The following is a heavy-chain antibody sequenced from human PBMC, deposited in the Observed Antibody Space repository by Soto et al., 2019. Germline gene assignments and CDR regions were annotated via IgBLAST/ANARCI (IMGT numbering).Heavy chain of an antibody. V-gene: IGHV2-70*01. J-gene: IGHJ6*02. Sequence: GPTLVNPTQTLTLTCTFSGFSLSTSGMCVSWIRQPPGKALEWLALIDWDDDKYYSTSLKTRLTISKDTSKNQVVLTMTNMDPVDTATYYCARIARSNYYYYGMDVWGQGTTVTVS. CDR2: IDWDDDK. CDR3: ARIARSNYYYYGMDV. CDR1: GFSLSTSGMC.